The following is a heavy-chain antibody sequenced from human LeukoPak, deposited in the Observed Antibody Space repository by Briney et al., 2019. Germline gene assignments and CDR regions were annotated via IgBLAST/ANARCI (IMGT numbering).Heavy chain of an antibody. Sequence: PETLSLTCNVSGGSISSSSYYWGWIRQPPGKGLEWIGSIYYSGSTYYNPSLKNRVTMSVDTSKNQFSLKLSSVTAADTAVYYCARDRGTWNDDGFDYWGQGTLVTVSS. CDR2: IYYSGST. D-gene: IGHD1-1*01. V-gene: IGHV4-39*07. CDR1: GGSISSSSYY. CDR3: ARDRGTWNDDGFDY. J-gene: IGHJ4*02.